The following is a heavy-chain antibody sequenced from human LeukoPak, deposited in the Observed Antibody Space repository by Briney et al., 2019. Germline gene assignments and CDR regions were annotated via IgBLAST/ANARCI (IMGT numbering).Heavy chain of an antibody. D-gene: IGHD6-6*01. CDR2: TSSSSSYI. J-gene: IGHJ4*02. Sequence: GGSLRLSCAASGFTFSSYSMTWVRQAPGKGLEWVSSTSSSSSYIYYADSVKGRFTISRDNAKNSLYLQMNSLRAEDTAVYYCARGGIAARQYFDYWGQGTLVTVSS. CDR3: ARGGIAARQYFDY. V-gene: IGHV3-21*01. CDR1: GFTFSSYS.